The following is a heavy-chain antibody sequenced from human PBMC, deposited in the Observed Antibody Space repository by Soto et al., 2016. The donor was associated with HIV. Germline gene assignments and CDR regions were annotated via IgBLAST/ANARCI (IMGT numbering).Heavy chain of an antibody. CDR1: GGSISSYY. CDR3: ARSGYCSGGSCYYYYYMDV. J-gene: IGHJ6*03. V-gene: IGHV4-59*01. Sequence: QVQLQESDPGLVKPSETLSLTCTVSGGSISSYYWSWIRQPPGKGLEWIGYIYYSGSTNYNPSLKSRVTISIDTSKDQFSLKLSSVTAADTAVYYCARSGYCSGGSCYYYYYMDVWGKGPRSPSP. CDR2: IYYSGST. D-gene: IGHD2-15*01.